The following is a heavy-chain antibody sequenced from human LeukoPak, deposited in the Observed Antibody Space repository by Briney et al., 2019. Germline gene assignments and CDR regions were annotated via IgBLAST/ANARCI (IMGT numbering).Heavy chain of an antibody. CDR2: ISVSGGST. Sequence: PPGGSLRLSCAASGFTFSSYAMSWVRQAPGKGLEWVSAISVSGGSTYYADSVKGRFTISRDNSKNTLYLQMNSLRAEDTAVYYCTNLWSGYYPPPALTDYWGQGTLVTVSS. V-gene: IGHV3-23*01. CDR3: TNLWSGYYPPPALTDY. J-gene: IGHJ4*02. CDR1: GFTFSSYA. D-gene: IGHD3-3*01.